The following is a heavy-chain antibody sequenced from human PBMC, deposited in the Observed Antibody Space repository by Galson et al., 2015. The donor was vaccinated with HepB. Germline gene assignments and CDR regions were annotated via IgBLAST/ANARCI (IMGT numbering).Heavy chain of an antibody. D-gene: IGHD2-15*01. CDR3: ASELLYCSGGSCYSAGAFDI. CDR2: ISSSSSYI. CDR1: GFAFSSYS. J-gene: IGHJ3*02. Sequence: SLRLSCAASGFAFSSYSMNWVRQAPGKGLEWVSSISSSSSYIYYADSVKGRFTISRDNAKNSLYLQMNSLRAEDTAVYYCASELLYCSGGSCYSAGAFDIWGQGTMVTVSS. V-gene: IGHV3-21*01.